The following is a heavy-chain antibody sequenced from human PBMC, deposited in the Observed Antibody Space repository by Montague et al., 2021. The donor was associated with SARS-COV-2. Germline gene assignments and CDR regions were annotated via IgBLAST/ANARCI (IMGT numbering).Heavy chain of an antibody. V-gene: IGHV4-31*03. D-gene: IGHD3-22*01. J-gene: IGHJ2*01. CDR3: ARSPEPMIILIITSLNWYFDL. CDR1: GGSIGSGGYY. CDR2: IYYSGST. Sequence: TLSLTCTVSGGSIGSGGYYWSWIRQHPGKGLEWIGYIYYSGSTYHNPSLKSRVTISVDTSKNQFSLKMSSVTAADTAVYYCARSPEPMIILIITSLNWYFDLWGRGTLVTVSS.